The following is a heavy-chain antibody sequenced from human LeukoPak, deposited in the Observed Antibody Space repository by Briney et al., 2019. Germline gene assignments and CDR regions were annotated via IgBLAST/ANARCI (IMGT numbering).Heavy chain of an antibody. Sequence: SQTLSLTCTVSGGSINSGDYYWSWIRQPPGKGLEWIGYIYYSGSTYYNPSLKSRFTISVDTSKNQFSLKLSSVTAADTAVYYCASHYGSGSYYRDYWGQGTLVTVSS. J-gene: IGHJ4*02. CDR2: IYYSGST. CDR3: ASHYGSGSYYRDY. CDR1: GGSINSGDYY. D-gene: IGHD3-10*01. V-gene: IGHV4-30-4*01.